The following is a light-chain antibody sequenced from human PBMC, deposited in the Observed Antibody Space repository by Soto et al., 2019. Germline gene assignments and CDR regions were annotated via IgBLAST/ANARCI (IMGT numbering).Light chain of an antibody. Sequence: IQMTQFPSSLSASVGDRVTITCRASQDISSYLNWYQQKPGKAPKLLIYAASSLQSGVPSRFSGSGSGTDFTLTISSLQPEDFATYYCQQSYSTPTFGQGTKVDI. CDR3: QQSYSTPT. CDR1: QDISSY. V-gene: IGKV1-39*01. J-gene: IGKJ1*01. CDR2: AAS.